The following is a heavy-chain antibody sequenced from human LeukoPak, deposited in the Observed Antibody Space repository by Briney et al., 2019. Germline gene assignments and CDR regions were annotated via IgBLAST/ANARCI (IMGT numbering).Heavy chain of an antibody. CDR3: VSGTVTTRYFDY. D-gene: IGHD4-17*01. CDR1: GGSFSGYY. J-gene: IGHJ4*02. V-gene: IGHV4-34*01. Sequence: SETLSLTCAVYGGSFSGYYWSWIRQPPGKGLEWIGEINHSGSTNYNPSLKSRVTISVDTSKNQFSLELSSVTAADTAVYYCVSGTVTTRYFDYWGQGTLVTVSS. CDR2: INHSGST.